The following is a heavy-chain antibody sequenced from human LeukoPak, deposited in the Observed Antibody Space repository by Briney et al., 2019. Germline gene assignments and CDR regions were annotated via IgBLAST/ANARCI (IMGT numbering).Heavy chain of an antibody. J-gene: IGHJ4*02. CDR2: INIDSITV. CDR1: GFTFSHYG. Sequence: PGRSLRLSCAASGFTFSHYGMHWVRQAPGKGLEWVSYINIDSITVNYADSVKGRFTISRDNAKNSLYLQMNSLRAEDTAVYYCSTAKFDNWGQGTLVTVSS. V-gene: IGHV3-48*01. CDR3: STAKFDN.